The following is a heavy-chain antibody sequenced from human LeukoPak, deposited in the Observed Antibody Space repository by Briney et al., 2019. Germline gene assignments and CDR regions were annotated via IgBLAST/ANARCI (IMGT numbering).Heavy chain of an antibody. V-gene: IGHV4-34*01. CDR3: ARGPTPSATGLDY. J-gene: IGHJ4*02. Sequence: PSETLSLTCAVYGGSFSGYYWSWIRQPPGKGLEWIGEINHSGSTNYNPSLESRVTISVDTSKNQFSLKLSSVTAADTAVYYCARGPTPSATGLDYWGQGTLVTVSS. CDR1: GGSFSGYY. CDR2: INHSGST. D-gene: IGHD4-17*01.